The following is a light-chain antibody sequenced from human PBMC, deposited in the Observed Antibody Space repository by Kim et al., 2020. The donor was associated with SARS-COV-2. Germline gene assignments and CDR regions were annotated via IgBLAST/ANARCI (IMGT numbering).Light chain of an antibody. Sequence: AAVGERVTITCGASQSISSYLNWYQQKPGKAPKLLIDAASSLQSGVPSRFSGSGSGTDFTLTISSLQPEDFATYYCQQSYSTPVTFGQGTKLEI. J-gene: IGKJ2*01. CDR1: QSISSY. V-gene: IGKV1-39*01. CDR2: AAS. CDR3: QQSYSTPVT.